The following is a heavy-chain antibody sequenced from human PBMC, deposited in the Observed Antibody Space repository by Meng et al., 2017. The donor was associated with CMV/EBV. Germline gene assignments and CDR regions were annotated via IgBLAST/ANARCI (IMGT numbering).Heavy chain of an antibody. Sequence: LVESGGGLVQPGGSLRLSCEDSGFTFSNDWMHWVRQVPGEGPVWVSRINTDGSFTSYADSVKGRFTISRDNAKNTLYLHMHGLRVDDSAVYYCGRDLTGERDQWGQGTLVTVSS. J-gene: IGHJ4*02. CDR3: GRDLTGERDQ. CDR2: INTDGSFT. CDR1: GFTFSNDW. V-gene: IGHV3-74*03. D-gene: IGHD7-27*01.